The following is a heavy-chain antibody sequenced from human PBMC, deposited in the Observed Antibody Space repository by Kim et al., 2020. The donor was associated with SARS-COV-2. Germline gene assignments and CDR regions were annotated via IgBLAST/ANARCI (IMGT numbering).Heavy chain of an antibody. Sequence: SETLSLTCTVSGGSISSGRYYWSWIRQHPGKGLEWIGYIYYSGSTYYNPSLKSRVTISVDTSKNQFSLKLSSVTAADTAVYYCARVECITIFGVVIIGAFDIWGQGTMVTVSS. CDR3: ARVECITIFGVVIIGAFDI. V-gene: IGHV4-31*03. CDR1: GGSISSGRYY. CDR2: IYYSGST. D-gene: IGHD3-3*01. J-gene: IGHJ3*02.